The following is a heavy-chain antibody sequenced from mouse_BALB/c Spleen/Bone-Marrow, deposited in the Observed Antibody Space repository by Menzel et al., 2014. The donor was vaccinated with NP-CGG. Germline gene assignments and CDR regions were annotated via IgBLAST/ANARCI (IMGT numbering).Heavy chain of an antibody. CDR3: ARDYDEWFAY. J-gene: IGHJ3*01. CDR2: IWAGGST. CDR1: GFSLTSYG. Sequence: QVQLKESGPGLVAPSQSLSITCTVSGFSLTSYGVHWVRQPPGKGLERLGVIWAGGSTNYNSALMSRLSISKDNSKSQVSLKMNSLQTDDTAMYYCARDYDEWFAYWGQGTLVTVSA. D-gene: IGHD2-12*01. V-gene: IGHV2-9*02.